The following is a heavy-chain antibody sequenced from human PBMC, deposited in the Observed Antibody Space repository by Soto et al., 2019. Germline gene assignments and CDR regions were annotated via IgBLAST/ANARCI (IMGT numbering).Heavy chain of an antibody. V-gene: IGHV3-23*01. D-gene: IGHD3-10*01. J-gene: IGHJ4*02. CDR2: ISGSGGST. CDR3: AKDFWYGSGSYSAY. CDR1: GFTFSSYA. Sequence: EVQLLESGGGLVQPGGSLRLSCAASGFTFSSYAMSWVRQAPGKGLEWVSAISGSGGSTYYADSVKGRFTISRDNSKNSLYLQMNSLRAEDTAVYYCAKDFWYGSGSYSAYWGQGTLVTVSS.